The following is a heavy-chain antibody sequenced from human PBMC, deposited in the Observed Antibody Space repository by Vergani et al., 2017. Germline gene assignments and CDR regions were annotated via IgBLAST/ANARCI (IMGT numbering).Heavy chain of an antibody. Sequence: EVQLLESGGGLVQPGGSLRLSCAASGFTFSSYAMSWVRQAPGKGLEWVSAISGSGGSTYYADAVKGRFTISRDNSKTTLYLQMNSLRAEDTAVYYCARARYCSGGSCYSLDYWGQGTLVTVSS. D-gene: IGHD2-15*01. CDR2: ISGSGGST. V-gene: IGHV3-23*01. J-gene: IGHJ4*02. CDR1: GFTFSSYA. CDR3: ARARYCSGGSCYSLDY.